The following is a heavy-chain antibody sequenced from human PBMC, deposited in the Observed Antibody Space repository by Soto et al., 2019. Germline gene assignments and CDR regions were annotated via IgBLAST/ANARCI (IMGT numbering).Heavy chain of an antibody. V-gene: IGHV3-11*01. D-gene: IGHD3-22*01. J-gene: IGHJ4*02. CDR3: ATDYYYVSSGYFDN. CDR1: GVSLRDYH. Sequence: QVQLVESGGAFVKPGGSLRLSCAASGVSLRDYHMSWIRQAPGKGLEWISYIRTSGSTIYYADSVKGRFTISRDNAQNSFFLQMNSLRAEDTAVYYCATDYYYVSSGYFDNWGQGTVVTVSS. CDR2: IRTSGSTI.